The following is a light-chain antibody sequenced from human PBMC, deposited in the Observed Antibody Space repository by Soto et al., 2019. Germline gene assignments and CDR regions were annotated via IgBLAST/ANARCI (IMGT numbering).Light chain of an antibody. CDR2: EVN. CDR1: SSDVGGYKF. Sequence: QSALTQPASVSASPGQSITISCTGTSSDVGGYKFVSWYQHHPGKAPKFMIYEVNNRPSGVSNRFSGSKSGNTASLTISGLQPEDEADYYCLSYTSANTRVFGGGTKVTVL. J-gene: IGLJ3*02. CDR3: LSYTSANTRV. V-gene: IGLV2-14*01.